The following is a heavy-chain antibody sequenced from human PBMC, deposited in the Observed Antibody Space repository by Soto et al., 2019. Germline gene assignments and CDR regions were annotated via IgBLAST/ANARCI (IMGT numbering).Heavy chain of an antibody. CDR3: ARDLLGYCSSTSCLNWFDP. V-gene: IGHV1-69*04. CDR1: GGTFSSYT. Sequence: GASVKVSCKASGGTFSSYTISWVRQAPGQGLEWMGRIIPILGIANYAQKFQGRVTITADKSTSTAYMELSSLRSEDTAVYYCARDLLGYCSSTSCLNWFDPWGRGTLVTVSS. D-gene: IGHD2-2*01. J-gene: IGHJ5*02. CDR2: IIPILGIA.